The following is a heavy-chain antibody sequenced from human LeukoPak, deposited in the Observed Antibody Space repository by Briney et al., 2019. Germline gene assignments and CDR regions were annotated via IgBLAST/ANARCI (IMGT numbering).Heavy chain of an antibody. CDR2: ISGSGGST. CDR1: GFTFSSYA. CDR3: AKTTAGYSSGRYPGGPVDY. J-gene: IGHJ4*02. D-gene: IGHD6-19*01. V-gene: IGHV3-23*01. Sequence: GGSLRLSCAASGFTFSSYAMSWVRQAPGKGLEWVSAISGSGGSTYYADSVKGRFTISRDNSKNTLYLQMDSLRAEDTAVYYCAKTTAGYSSGRYPGGPVDYWGQGTLVTVSS.